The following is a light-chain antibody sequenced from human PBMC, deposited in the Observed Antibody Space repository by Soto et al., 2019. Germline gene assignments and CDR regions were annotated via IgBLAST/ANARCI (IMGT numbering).Light chain of an antibody. Sequence: QSALAQPASVSGSPGQSITISCAGTSSDVGSYNLVSWYQQHPGKAPKLMIYEGNQRPSGISNRFSGSKSGNTASLTISGLQAEDEADYYCCSYAGSPYGFGTGTKVTVL. CDR1: SSDVGSYNL. CDR3: CSYAGSPYG. J-gene: IGLJ1*01. V-gene: IGLV2-23*01. CDR2: EGN.